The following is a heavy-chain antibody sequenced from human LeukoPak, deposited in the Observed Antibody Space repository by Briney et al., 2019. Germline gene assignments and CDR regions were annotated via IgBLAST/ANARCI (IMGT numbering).Heavy chain of an antibody. Sequence: GGSLRLSCAASGFTFSSYAMNWVRQAPGKGLEWVSAICSNDNNTYYANSVKGRFTISRDNSRNTLSLQLNSLRAEDTAVYCCAKGTSSSCYSAPNYWGQGTLVTVSS. CDR1: GFTFSSYA. V-gene: IGHV3-23*01. CDR2: ICSNDNNT. CDR3: AKGTSSSCYSAPNY. J-gene: IGHJ4*02. D-gene: IGHD2-15*01.